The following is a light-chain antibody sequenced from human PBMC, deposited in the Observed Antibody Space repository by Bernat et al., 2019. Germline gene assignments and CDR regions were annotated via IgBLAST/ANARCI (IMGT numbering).Light chain of an antibody. Sequence: EIVLTQSPVTLSLSPGERATLSCRASQSVSSYLAWYQQKPGQAPRLLIYEASNRATGIPARFSGSGSGTDFTLTISRLEPEDFAVYYCQRRSNGVTFGQGTRLEIK. CDR1: QSVSSY. J-gene: IGKJ5*01. V-gene: IGKV3-11*01. CDR3: QRRSNGVT. CDR2: EAS.